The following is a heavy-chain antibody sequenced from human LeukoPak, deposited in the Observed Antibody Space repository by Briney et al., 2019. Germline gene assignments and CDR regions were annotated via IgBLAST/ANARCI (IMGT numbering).Heavy chain of an antibody. CDR1: GFSFSIYS. D-gene: IGHD5-18*01. CDR3: ARVKTAMDIDY. CDR2: ISSSSSAI. V-gene: IGHV3-48*02. Sequence: GGSLRLSCAASGFSFSIYSMNWVRQAPGKGLEWVSYISSSSSAIYYADSVKGRFTISRDNAKNSVYLQMNSLRDEDTAVYYCARVKTAMDIDYRGQGTLVTVSS. J-gene: IGHJ4*02.